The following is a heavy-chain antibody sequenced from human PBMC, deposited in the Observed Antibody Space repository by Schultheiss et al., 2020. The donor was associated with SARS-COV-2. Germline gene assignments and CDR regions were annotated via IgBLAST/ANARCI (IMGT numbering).Heavy chain of an antibody. V-gene: IGHV3-23*01. CDR1: GFTFSSYA. CDR2: ISGSGGST. CDR3: ARVPPGSGYYPFDY. D-gene: IGHD3-22*01. Sequence: GGSLRLSCAASGFTFSSYAMSWVRQAPGKGLEWVSAISGSGGSTYYADSVKGRFTISRDSSKNTLYLEMGNLRVDDTAVYYCARVPPGSGYYPFDYWGQGTLVTVSS. J-gene: IGHJ4*02.